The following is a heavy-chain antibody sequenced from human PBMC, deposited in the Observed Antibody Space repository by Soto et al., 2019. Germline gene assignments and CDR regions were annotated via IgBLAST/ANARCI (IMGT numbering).Heavy chain of an antibody. CDR2: IYYSGST. D-gene: IGHD3-3*01. V-gene: IGHV4-30-4*01. CDR1: GGSISSGDYY. Sequence: SETLSLTCTFSGGSISSGDYYWSWIRQPPGKGLEWIGYIYYSGSTYYNPSLKSRVTISVDTSKNQFSLKLSSVTAADTAVYYCARADFWSGYFPPPSWFDPWGQGTLVTVSS. CDR3: ARADFWSGYFPPPSWFDP. J-gene: IGHJ5*02.